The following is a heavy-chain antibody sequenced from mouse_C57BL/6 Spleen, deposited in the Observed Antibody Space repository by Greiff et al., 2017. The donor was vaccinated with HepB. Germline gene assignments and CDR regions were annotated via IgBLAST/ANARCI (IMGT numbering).Heavy chain of an antibody. CDR3: AREVTGYYFDY. J-gene: IGHJ2*01. D-gene: IGHD2-1*01. CDR2: INPYNGGT. Sequence: VQLQQSGPVLVKPGASVKMSCKASGYTFTDYYMNWVKQSHGKSLEWIGVINPYNGGTSYNQKFKGKATLTVDKSSSTAYMELNSLTSEDSAVYYCAREVTGYYFDYWGQGTTLTVSS. CDR1: GYTFTDYY. V-gene: IGHV1-19*01.